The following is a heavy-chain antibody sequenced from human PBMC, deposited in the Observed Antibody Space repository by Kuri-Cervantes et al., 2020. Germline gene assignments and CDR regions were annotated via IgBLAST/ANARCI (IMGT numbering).Heavy chain of an antibody. CDR2: MNPNSGNT. Sequence: ASVKVSCKASGYTFINYYVHWVRQATGQGLEWMGWMNPNSGNTGYAQKFQGRVTMTRNTSISTAYMELSSLRSEDTAVYYCARGIRVKLMDVWGQGTTVTVSS. D-gene: IGHD3-10*01. J-gene: IGHJ6*02. CDR1: GYTFINYY. V-gene: IGHV1-8*02. CDR3: ARGIRVKLMDV.